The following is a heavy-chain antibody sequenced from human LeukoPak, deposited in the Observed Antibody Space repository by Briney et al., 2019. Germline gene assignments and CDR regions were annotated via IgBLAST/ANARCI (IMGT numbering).Heavy chain of an antibody. Sequence: ASVKVSCKASGYTFTTSGISWVRQAPGQGLEWMGWISAYNGQTNYAQKVQGRVTMTIATSTKTAYMELRSLGSDDTAVYYCAGVAGFYWNSDSFDYWGQGTQVTVSS. CDR2: ISAYNGQT. J-gene: IGHJ4*02. CDR1: GYTFTTSG. D-gene: IGHD1-7*01. V-gene: IGHV1-18*01. CDR3: AGVAGFYWNSDSFDY.